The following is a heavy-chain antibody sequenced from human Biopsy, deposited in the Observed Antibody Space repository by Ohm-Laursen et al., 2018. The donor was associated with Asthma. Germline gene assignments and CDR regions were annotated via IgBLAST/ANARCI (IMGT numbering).Heavy chain of an antibody. Sequence: SLRLSCAASGFTFSNAWMSWVRQAPGKGLEWVGRIKSKTDGGTTDYAAPVKGRFTISRDDSKNTLYLQMNSLKTEDTAVYYCARDMGDFWRNNWFDPWGQGTLVTVSS. CDR3: ARDMGDFWRNNWFDP. J-gene: IGHJ5*02. CDR2: IKSKTDGGTT. CDR1: GFTFSNAW. V-gene: IGHV3-15*01. D-gene: IGHD3-3*01.